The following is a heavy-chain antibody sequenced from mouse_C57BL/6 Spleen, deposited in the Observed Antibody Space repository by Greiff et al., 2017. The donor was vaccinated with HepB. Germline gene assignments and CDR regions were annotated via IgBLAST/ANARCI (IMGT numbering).Heavy chain of an antibody. J-gene: IGHJ2*01. CDR1: GYAFSSSW. CDR2: IYPGDGDT. V-gene: IGHV1-82*01. CDR3: ARGGNHDY. Sequence: QVQLKQSGPELVKPGASVKISCKASGYAFSSSWMNWVKQRPGKGLEWIGRIYPGDGDTNYNGKFKGKATLTTAKSSSTAYMQHSSLKSEDSAVYFCARGGNHDYRGQGTTLTVTA.